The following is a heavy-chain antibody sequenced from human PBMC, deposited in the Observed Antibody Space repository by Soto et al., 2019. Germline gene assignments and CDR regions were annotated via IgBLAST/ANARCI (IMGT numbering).Heavy chain of an antibody. CDR2: INHSGST. V-gene: IGHV4-34*01. CDR3: ARGCLPGSSFGEDIVVVSAGMDV. D-gene: IGHD2-2*01. CDR1: CGSFSGYY. J-gene: IGHJ6*02. Sequence: SKTLSLTCAVYCGSFSGYYWSWIRQPPGKGLEWIGEINHSGSTNYNPSLKSRVTISVDTSKNQFSLKLSSVTAADTAVYYCARGCLPGSSFGEDIVVVSAGMDVWGQGTTVTVSS.